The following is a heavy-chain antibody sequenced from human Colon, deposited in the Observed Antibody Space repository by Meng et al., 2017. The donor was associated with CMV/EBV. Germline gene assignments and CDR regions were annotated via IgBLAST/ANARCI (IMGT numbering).Heavy chain of an antibody. J-gene: IGHJ4*02. CDR3: ARVDYYDSSGYDGIDYFDY. Sequence: SGDYYGSWIRQPPGKGLEWIGYIYYSGSTYYNPSLKSRVTISVDTSKNQFSLKLSSVTAADTAVYYCARVDYYDSSGYDGIDYFDYWGQGTLVTVSS. D-gene: IGHD3-22*01. CDR2: IYYSGST. V-gene: IGHV4-30-4*08. CDR1: SGDYY.